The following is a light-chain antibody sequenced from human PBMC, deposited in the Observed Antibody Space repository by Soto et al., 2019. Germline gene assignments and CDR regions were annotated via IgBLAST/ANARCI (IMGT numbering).Light chain of an antibody. V-gene: IGLV1-44*01. CDR2: GDN. Sequence: QSVLTQPPSASGTPGQRVTISCSGSSSNIGSNTINWYQQVPGTAPKLLIYGDNQRPSGVPDRFSGSKSGTSASLAITGLQSDDEADYYSAAWDDSLNGVLFGGGTKLTVL. J-gene: IGLJ2*01. CDR1: SSNIGSNT. CDR3: AAWDDSLNGVL.